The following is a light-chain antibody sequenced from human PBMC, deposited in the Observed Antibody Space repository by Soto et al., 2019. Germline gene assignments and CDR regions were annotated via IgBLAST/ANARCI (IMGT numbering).Light chain of an antibody. V-gene: IGLV2-14*01. CDR2: EVS. CDR3: NSYTTNDTQM. Sequence: QSALTQPASVSGSPGRSITIFCSGTSSDVGAYKFVSWYRHHPGKAPQVMIYEVSNRPSGVSNRFSGSKSGNTASLTISGLQAQDEADYFCNSYTTNDTQMFGGGTKVTVL. J-gene: IGLJ3*02. CDR1: SSDVGAYKF.